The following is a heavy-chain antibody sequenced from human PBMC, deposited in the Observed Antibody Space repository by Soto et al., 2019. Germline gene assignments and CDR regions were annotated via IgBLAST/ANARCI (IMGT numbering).Heavy chain of an antibody. Sequence: PGESLKISCKGSGYSFSTHWVGWVRQVPGKGLEWMGIIYPGDSDARYSPSFKGQVTISVDESTTTAFLQWSSLKASDIAMYFCARSQFDYVWGTSGYFDSWGQGTLVTVSS. D-gene: IGHD3-16*01. CDR2: IYPGDSDA. V-gene: IGHV5-51*01. CDR1: GYSFSTHW. CDR3: ARSQFDYVWGTSGYFDS. J-gene: IGHJ4*02.